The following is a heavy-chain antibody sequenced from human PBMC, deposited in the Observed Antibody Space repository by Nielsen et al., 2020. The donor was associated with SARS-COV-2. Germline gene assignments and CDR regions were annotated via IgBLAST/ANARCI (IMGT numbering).Heavy chain of an antibody. CDR3: ARHRLRYFANGMDV. CDR1: GGSISSSSYY. J-gene: IGHJ6*02. V-gene: IGHV4-61*05. Sequence: SETLSLTCTVSGGSISSSSYYWSWIRQPPGKGLEWIGYIYYSGSTNYNPSLKSRVTISVDTSKNQFSLKLSSVTAADTAVYYCARHRLRYFANGMDVWGQGTTVTVSS. D-gene: IGHD3-9*01. CDR2: IYYSGST.